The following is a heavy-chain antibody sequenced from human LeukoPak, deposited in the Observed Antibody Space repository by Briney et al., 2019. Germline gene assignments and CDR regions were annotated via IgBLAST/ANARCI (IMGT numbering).Heavy chain of an antibody. Sequence: PGGSLRLSCAASGFTFSSYTMHWVRQAPGKGLEWVSYISSSSSTIYYADSVKGRFTISRDNAKNSLYLQMNSLRAEDTAVYYCASSITIFGVVMPGSNHWGQGTLVTVSS. V-gene: IGHV3-48*01. J-gene: IGHJ5*02. D-gene: IGHD3-3*01. CDR1: GFTFSSYT. CDR2: ISSSSSTI. CDR3: ASSITIFGVVMPGSNH.